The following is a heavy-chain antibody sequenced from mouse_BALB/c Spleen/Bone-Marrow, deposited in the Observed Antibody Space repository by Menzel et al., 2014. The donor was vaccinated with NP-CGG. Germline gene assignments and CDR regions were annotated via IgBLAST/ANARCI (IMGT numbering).Heavy chain of an antibody. D-gene: IGHD1-1*01. CDR2: IDPANGNT. J-gene: IGHJ3*01. CDR1: GFNIKDTY. CDR3: ANYYYGSSLFAY. V-gene: IGHV14-3*02. Sequence: EVQRVESGAELVKPGASVKLSCTASGFNIKDTYMHWVKQRPEQGLEWIGRIDPANGNTKYDPKFQGKATITADTSSNTAYLQLSSLTSEDTDVYYCANYYYGSSLFAYWGQGTLVTVSA.